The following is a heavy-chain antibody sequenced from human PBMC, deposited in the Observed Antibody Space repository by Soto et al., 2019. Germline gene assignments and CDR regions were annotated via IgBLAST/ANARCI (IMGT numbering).Heavy chain of an antibody. D-gene: IGHD4-17*01. V-gene: IGHV3-43D*04. CDR2: VNWDGDTT. CDR3: AKGATVTTHYQYYGMDV. CDR1: GFTFDDFA. J-gene: IGHJ6*02. Sequence: GGSLRLSCAASGFTFDDFAMCWVRQVPGKGLEWISLVNWDGDTTFYADSVKGRLIISRDNSKNSVYLQMNSLRSEDSAMYYCAKGATVTTHYQYYGMDVWGQGTTVTVSS.